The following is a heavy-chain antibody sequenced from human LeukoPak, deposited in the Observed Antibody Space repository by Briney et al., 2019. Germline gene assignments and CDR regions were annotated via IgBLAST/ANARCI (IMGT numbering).Heavy chain of an antibody. CDR3: AATRIQLSLKGEIDP. J-gene: IGHJ5*02. Sequence: ASVKVSCKAAGFTFTSSAVQWVRQARGQRLEWVGWIVVGSGNTNYAQKFQERDTITRDMSTSTAYMALSSLRSEDSAVYYCAATRIQLSLKGEIDPWGQGPLVTVSS. V-gene: IGHV1-58*01. D-gene: IGHD5-18*01. CDR1: GFTFTSSA. CDR2: IVVGSGNT.